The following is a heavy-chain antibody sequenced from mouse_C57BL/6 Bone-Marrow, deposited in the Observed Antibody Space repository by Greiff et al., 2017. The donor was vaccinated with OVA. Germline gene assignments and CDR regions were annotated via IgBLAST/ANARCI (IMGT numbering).Heavy chain of an antibody. Sequence: QVQLQQPGAELVMPGASVKLSCKASGYTFTSYWMHWVKQRPGQGLEWIGEIDPSDSYTNYNQKFKGKSTLTVDKSSSTAYMQLSSLTSEDSAVYYCARRSYYGSRFAYWGQGTLVTVSA. CDR2: IDPSDSYT. V-gene: IGHV1-69*01. D-gene: IGHD1-1*01. J-gene: IGHJ3*01. CDR1: GYTFTSYW. CDR3: ARRSYYGSRFAY.